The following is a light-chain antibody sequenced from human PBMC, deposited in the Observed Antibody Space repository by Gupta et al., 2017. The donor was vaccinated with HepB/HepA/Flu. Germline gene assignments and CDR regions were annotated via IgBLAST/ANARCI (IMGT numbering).Light chain of an antibody. CDR1: SSDVGGFTY. CDR2: DVT. Sequence: QSALTQPRSVSGSPGQSVTISCTDTSSDVGGFTYVSWYQHHPGKAPKLMIYDVTKRPSGVPDRFSGSKSGNTASLTISGLQAEDEADYYCCSYGTIYTDVVFGGGTKVTVL. V-gene: IGLV2-11*01. CDR3: CSYGTIYTDVV. J-gene: IGLJ2*01.